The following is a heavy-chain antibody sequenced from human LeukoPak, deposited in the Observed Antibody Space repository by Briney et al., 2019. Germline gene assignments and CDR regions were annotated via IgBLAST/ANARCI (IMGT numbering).Heavy chain of an antibody. CDR2: ISYDGSNK. Sequence: PGRSLRLSCAASGFTFSSYGMHWVRQAPGKGLEWVAVISYDGSNKYYADSVKGRFTISRDNSKNTLYLQMNSLRAEDTAVYYCAREGDDYYFDYWGQGTLVTVSS. J-gene: IGHJ4*02. CDR3: AREGDDYYFDY. CDR1: GFTFSSYG. V-gene: IGHV3-30*03. D-gene: IGHD3-16*01.